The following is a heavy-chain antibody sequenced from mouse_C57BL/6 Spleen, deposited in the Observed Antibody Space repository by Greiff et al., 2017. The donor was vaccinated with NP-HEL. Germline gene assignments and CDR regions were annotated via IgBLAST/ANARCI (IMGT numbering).Heavy chain of an antibody. J-gene: IGHJ1*03. CDR3: TESPITTVVEGYFDV. Sequence: EVKLEESGGGLVQPGGSMTLSCVASGFTFSNYWMNWVRQSPEKGLEWVAQIRLKSDNYATHYAESVKGRFTISRDYYKSSVYLQMNNLRAEDTGIYYCTESPITTVVEGYFDVWGTGTTVTVSS. CDR2: IRLKSDNYAT. CDR1: GFTFSNYW. D-gene: IGHD1-1*01. V-gene: IGHV6-3*01.